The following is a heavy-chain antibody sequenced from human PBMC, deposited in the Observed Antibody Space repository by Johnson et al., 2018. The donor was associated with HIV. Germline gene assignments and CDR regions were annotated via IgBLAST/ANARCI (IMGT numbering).Heavy chain of an antibody. V-gene: IGHV3-33*01. Sequence: QMQLVESGGGVVQPGRSLRLSCTASGFTFSSYGIHWVRQAPGKGLEWVALIWYDGSNKYYTDSVRGRFTISRDNSKNTLYLQMSSLRIEDTAVYYCATTGQQQTRRPPRAFDIWGQGTMVTVSS. J-gene: IGHJ3*02. CDR2: IWYDGSNK. CDR1: GFTFSSYG. CDR3: ATTGQQQTRRPPRAFDI. D-gene: IGHD6-13*01.